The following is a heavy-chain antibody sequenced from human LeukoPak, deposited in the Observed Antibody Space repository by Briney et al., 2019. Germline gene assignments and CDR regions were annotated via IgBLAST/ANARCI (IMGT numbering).Heavy chain of an antibody. J-gene: IGHJ4*02. D-gene: IGHD3-22*01. CDR2: ISSSSYI. Sequence: GGSLRLSCAASGFTFSSYSMNWVRQAPGKGLEWVSSISSSSYIYYADSVKGRFTISRDNAKNSLYLQMNSLRAEDTAVYYCATDSSGYYYAFDYWGQGTLVTVSS. V-gene: IGHV3-21*01. CDR3: ATDSSGYYYAFDY. CDR1: GFTFSSYS.